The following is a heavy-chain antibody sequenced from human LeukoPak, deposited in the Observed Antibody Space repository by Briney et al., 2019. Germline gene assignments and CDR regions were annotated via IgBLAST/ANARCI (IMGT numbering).Heavy chain of an antibody. J-gene: IGHJ4*02. CDR1: GVSINSGPLY. Sequence: PSETLSLTCTVSGVSINSGPLYWSWIRQHPGKGLEWIGYIYYSGSTYYNPSLKSRITISVDTSENQFSLKLSSVTAADTAVYYCARGASTGYYTHLDYWGQGTLVTVSS. CDR2: IYYSGST. V-gene: IGHV4-31*03. D-gene: IGHD3-22*01. CDR3: ARGASTGYYTHLDY.